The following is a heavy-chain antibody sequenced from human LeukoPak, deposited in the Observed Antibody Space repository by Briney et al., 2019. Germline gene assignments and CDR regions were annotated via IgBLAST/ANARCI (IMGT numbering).Heavy chain of an antibody. CDR2: IYHSGST. CDR3: ARRMCPSCYNAPLY. Sequence: SETLSLTCTVSGYSISSGYYWGWIRQPPGKGLEWIGSIYHSGSTYYNPSLKSRVTISVDTSKNQFSLKLSSVTAADTAVYYCARRMCPSCYNAPLYWGQGTLVTVSS. CDR1: GYSISSGYY. V-gene: IGHV4-38-2*02. J-gene: IGHJ4*02. D-gene: IGHD2-2*02.